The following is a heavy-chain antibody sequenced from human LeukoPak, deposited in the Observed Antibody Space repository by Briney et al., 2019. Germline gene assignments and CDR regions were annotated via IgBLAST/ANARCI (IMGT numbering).Heavy chain of an antibody. CDR2: INHSGST. J-gene: IGHJ4*02. CDR3: ARTKLYCSGGSCYSSLDY. CDR1: GGSFSGYY. Sequence: SETLSLTCAVYGGSFSGYYWSWIRQPPGKGLEWIGEINHSGSTISNPSLKSRVTISVDTSKNQFSLKLTSVTAADTALYYCARTKLYCSGGSCYSSLDYWGQGTLVTVSS. V-gene: IGHV4-34*01. D-gene: IGHD2-15*01.